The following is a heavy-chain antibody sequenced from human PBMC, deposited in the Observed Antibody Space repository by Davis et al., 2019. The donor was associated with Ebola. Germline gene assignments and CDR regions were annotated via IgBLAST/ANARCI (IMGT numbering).Heavy chain of an antibody. CDR2: INPSGGST. D-gene: IGHD2-21*02. CDR1: GYTFTSYY. J-gene: IGHJ5*02. V-gene: IGHV1-46*01. CDR3: ARGPPRHIVVVTAMYWGFDP. Sequence: AASVKVSCKASGYTFTSYYMHWVRQAPGQGLEWMGIINPSGGSTSYAQKFQGRVTMTRDTSTSTVYMELSSLRSDDTAVYYCARGPPRHIVVVTAMYWGFDPWGQGTLVTVSS.